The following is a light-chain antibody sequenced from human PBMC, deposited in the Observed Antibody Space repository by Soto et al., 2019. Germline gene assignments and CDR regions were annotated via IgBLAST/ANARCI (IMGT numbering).Light chain of an antibody. CDR3: SSYAGSNSHVV. CDR2: EVS. Sequence: QSALTQPPSASGSPGQSVTISCTGTSSDVGSYNYVSWYQQHPGKAPKLMIYEVSKRPSGVPVRFSGSKSGNTASLTVSGLQAEDEADYYCSSYAGSNSHVVFGGGTKLTVL. CDR1: SSDVGSYNY. J-gene: IGLJ2*01. V-gene: IGLV2-8*01.